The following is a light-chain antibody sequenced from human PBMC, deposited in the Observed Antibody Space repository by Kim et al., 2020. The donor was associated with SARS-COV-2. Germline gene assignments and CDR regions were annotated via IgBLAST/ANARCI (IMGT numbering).Light chain of an antibody. V-gene: IGKV1-5*03. CDR1: QNIGRC. CDR2: KSS. CDR3: QQCNRYPLT. J-gene: IGKJ4*01. Sequence: DIQMTQSPSTLSASVGDRVTITCRASQNIGRCLAWYQQKPGKAPKLLIYKSSSLQSEVPSRFSGGGSGTEFSLTLSSLQPDDFATYYCQQCNRYPLTFGGGTKVEIK.